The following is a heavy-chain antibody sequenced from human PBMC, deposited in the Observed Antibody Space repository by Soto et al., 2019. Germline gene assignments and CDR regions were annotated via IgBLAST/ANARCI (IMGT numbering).Heavy chain of an antibody. CDR3: ARGVVGATSSSCYYYGMDV. J-gene: IGHJ6*02. D-gene: IGHD1-26*01. Sequence: QVQLVQSGAEVKKPGSSVKVSCKASGGTFSSYAISWVRQAPGQGLEWMGGIIPIFGTANYAQKFQGRVTITADESTSTAYMELSSLRSEDTAVYYCARGVVGATSSSCYYYGMDVWGQGTTVTVSS. CDR2: IIPIFGTA. CDR1: GGTFSSYA. V-gene: IGHV1-69*12.